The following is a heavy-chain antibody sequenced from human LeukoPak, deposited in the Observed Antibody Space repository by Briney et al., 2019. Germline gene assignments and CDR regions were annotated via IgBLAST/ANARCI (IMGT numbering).Heavy chain of an antibody. CDR3: AKDFLPTYYYYHYGMDV. V-gene: IGHV3-30*18. D-gene: IGHD2/OR15-2a*01. Sequence: GGSLRLSCAASGFTFSSYGMHWVRQAPGKGLEWVAVISYDGSNKYYADSVKGRFTISRDNSKNTLYLQMNSLRAEDTAVYYCAKDFLPTYYYYHYGMDVWGQGTTVTVSS. CDR1: GFTFSSYG. J-gene: IGHJ6*02. CDR2: ISYDGSNK.